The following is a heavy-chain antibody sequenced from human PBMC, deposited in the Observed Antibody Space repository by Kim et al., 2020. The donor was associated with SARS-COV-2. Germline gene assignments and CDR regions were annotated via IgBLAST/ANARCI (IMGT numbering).Heavy chain of an antibody. D-gene: IGHD3-3*01. CDR3: ARATYYDFWSGSHTNWFDP. Sequence: GGSLRLSCAASGFTVSSNYMSWVRQAPGKGLEWVSVIYSGGSTYYADSVKGRFTISRDNSKNTLYLQMNSLRAEDTAVYYCARATYYDFWSGSHTNWFDPWGQGTLVTVSS. CDR1: GFTVSSNY. CDR2: IYSGGST. V-gene: IGHV3-53*01. J-gene: IGHJ5*02.